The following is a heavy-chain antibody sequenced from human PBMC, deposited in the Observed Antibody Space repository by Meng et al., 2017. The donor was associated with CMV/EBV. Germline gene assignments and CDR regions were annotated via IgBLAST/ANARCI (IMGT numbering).Heavy chain of an antibody. CDR3: ARDPTMATLGEVEKVFDY. CDR2: ISYDGSNK. Sequence: GESLKISCAASGFTFSSYAMHWVRQAPGKGLEWVAVISYDGSNKYYADSVKGRFTISRVNSKNTLYLQMNSLRAEDTAVYYCARDPTMATLGEVEKVFDYWGQGTLVTVSS. CDR1: GFTFSSYA. J-gene: IGHJ4*02. V-gene: IGHV3-30*04. D-gene: IGHD3-10*01.